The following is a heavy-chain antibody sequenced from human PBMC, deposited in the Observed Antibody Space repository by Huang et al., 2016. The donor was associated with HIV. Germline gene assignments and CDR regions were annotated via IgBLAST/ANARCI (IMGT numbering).Heavy chain of an antibody. D-gene: IGHD2-15*01. Sequence: QVQLVQSGGGVVQPGRSLRLSCTASGFTFENYAMHWVRQAPGKGLEGVAFISFDESNKVYADSVKGRFTISRDNFKNTLYLQMNSLRNEDTALYYCATGYCSGNSCPLDYWGQGALVTVYS. CDR2: ISFDESNK. CDR1: GFTFENYA. J-gene: IGHJ4*02. V-gene: IGHV3-30*04. CDR3: ATGYCSGNSCPLDY.